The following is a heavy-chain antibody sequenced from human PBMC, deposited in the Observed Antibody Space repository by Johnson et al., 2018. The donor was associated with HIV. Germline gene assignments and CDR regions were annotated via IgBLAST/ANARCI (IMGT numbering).Heavy chain of an antibody. D-gene: IGHD5-12*01. V-gene: IGHV3-20*04. CDR3: ARLRGYSGYDSFDI. CDR1: GFTFDDYA. J-gene: IGHJ3*02. Sequence: QLVESGGGVERPGGSLRLSCAASGFTFDDYAMSWVRQAPGKGLEWVSGINWNGGSTGYADSVKGRFTISRDNAKNSLYLQMNSLRAEDTALYYCARLRGYSGYDSFDIWGQGTMVTVSS. CDR2: INWNGGST.